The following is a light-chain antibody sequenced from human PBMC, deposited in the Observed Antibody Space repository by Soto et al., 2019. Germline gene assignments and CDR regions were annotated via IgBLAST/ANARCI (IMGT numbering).Light chain of an antibody. V-gene: IGKV3-20*01. CDR2: GVS. Sequence: EIVLTQSPGTLSLSPGERATLSCRASQTVSSGYLAWYHQKPGQAPRLLIYGVSTRATGIPDRFSGSGSGTDFTLTISRLEPEDFAVYYCLQYGSSPRTFGQGTKVEIK. CDR1: QTVSSGY. J-gene: IGKJ1*01. CDR3: LQYGSSPRT.